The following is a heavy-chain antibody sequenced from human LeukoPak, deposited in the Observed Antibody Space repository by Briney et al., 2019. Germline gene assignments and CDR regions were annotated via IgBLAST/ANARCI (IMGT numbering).Heavy chain of an antibody. CDR2: INPNSGGT. CDR3: ARRLAAAEVFDY. CDR1: GYTFTGYY. Sequence: ASVKVSCKASGYTFTGYYMHWVRQAPGQGLEWMGWINPNSGGTNYAQKFQGRVTMTRDTSISTAYMELSRLRSDDTAGYYCARRLAAAEVFDYWGQGTLVTVSS. V-gene: IGHV1-2*02. D-gene: IGHD6-13*01. J-gene: IGHJ4*02.